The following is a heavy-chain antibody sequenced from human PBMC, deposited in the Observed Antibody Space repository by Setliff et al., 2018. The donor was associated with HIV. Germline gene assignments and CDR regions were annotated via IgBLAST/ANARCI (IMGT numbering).Heavy chain of an antibody. D-gene: IGHD3-3*01. Sequence: ASVKVSCKVSGYTLTELSMHWVRQAPGKGLEWMGGFDPEDGETIYAQKFQGRVTMTEDTSTDTAYMELSSLRSEATAVYYCATARFLESYPIYAFDIWGQGTMFTVTS. V-gene: IGHV1-24*01. CDR3: ATARFLESYPIYAFDI. CDR1: GYTLTELS. CDR2: FDPEDGET. J-gene: IGHJ3*02.